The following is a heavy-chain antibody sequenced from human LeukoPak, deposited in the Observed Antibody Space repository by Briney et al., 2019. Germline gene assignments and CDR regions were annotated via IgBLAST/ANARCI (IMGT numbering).Heavy chain of an antibody. J-gene: IGHJ4*02. CDR1: GFTFNGYW. V-gene: IGHV3-7*01. Sequence: PGGSLRLSCAASGFTFNGYWMSWVRQAPGQGLEWVANIKEDGSAKYCVDSVKGRFIISRDNTKNSLYLQMNSLRIEDTAVYYCVPHLSSGGYSVFHNWGQGTGVTVSS. D-gene: IGHD1-26*01. CDR2: IKEDGSAK. CDR3: VPHLSSGGYSVFHN.